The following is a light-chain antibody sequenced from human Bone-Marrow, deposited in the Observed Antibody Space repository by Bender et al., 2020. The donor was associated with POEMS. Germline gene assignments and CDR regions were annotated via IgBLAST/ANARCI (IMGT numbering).Light chain of an antibody. J-gene: IGLJ2*01. CDR1: SSNIGAHA. CDR3: ATWDDSLSGPV. Sequence: QSVLTQPPSASGTPGQRVTISCSGGSSNIGAHAVNWYQHLPGTAPKLLIYSSHRRPSEVPNRFSGSRSGTSASLAISGLQSEDEDDYYCATWDDSLSGPVFGGGTRLTVL. V-gene: IGLV1-44*01. CDR2: SSH.